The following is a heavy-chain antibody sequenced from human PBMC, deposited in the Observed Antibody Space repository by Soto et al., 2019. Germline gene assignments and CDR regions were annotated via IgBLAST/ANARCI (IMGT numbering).Heavy chain of an antibody. CDR1: GLTFSTYW. CDR3: PRDYKWLVK. V-gene: IGHV3-7*03. J-gene: IGHJ4*02. CDR2: IKNDGSEK. D-gene: IGHD6-19*01. Sequence: VQLVESGGRVVQPGGSLRLSCAASGLTFSTYWMTWVRQAPGKGLEWVANIKNDGSEKYYVDSVKGRFTISRDNAKSLLYLQLDSLRAEYTAVYYCPRDYKWLVKWGQGTLVIVSA.